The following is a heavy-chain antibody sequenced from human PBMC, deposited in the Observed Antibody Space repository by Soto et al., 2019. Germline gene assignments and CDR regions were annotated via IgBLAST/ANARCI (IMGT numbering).Heavy chain of an antibody. CDR2: IKQDGSEK. Sequence: PGGSLRLSCAASGFTFSSYWMSWVRQAPGKGLEWVANIKQDGSEKYYVDSVKGRFTISRDNAKNSLYLQMNSLRAEDTAVYYCARVGCSSTSCYYYYYYYMDVWGKGTTVTVSS. J-gene: IGHJ6*03. V-gene: IGHV3-7*01. D-gene: IGHD2-2*01. CDR3: ARVGCSSTSCYYYYYYYMDV. CDR1: GFTFSSYW.